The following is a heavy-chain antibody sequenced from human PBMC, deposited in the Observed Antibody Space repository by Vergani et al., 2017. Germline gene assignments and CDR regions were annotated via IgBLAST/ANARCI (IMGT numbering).Heavy chain of an antibody. V-gene: IGHV1-69*12. D-gene: IGHD5-24*01. J-gene: IGHJ6*02. CDR1: GGTFSSYA. Sequence: QVQLVQSGAEVKKPGSSVTVSCKASGGTFSSYAISWVRQAPGQGLEWMGGIIPIFGTANYALKFQGRVTITADESTSTAYMELSSLRSEHTAVYYCATTECKDKKMATCSFSYYGMDVWGQGSTVTVSS. CDR3: ATTECKDKKMATCSFSYYGMDV. CDR2: IIPIFGTA.